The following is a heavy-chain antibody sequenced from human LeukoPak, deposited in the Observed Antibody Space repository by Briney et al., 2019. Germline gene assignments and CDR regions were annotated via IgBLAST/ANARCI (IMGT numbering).Heavy chain of an antibody. Sequence: GGSLRLSCAASGFTFSSYAMSWVRQAPGKGLEWVSAISGSGGSTYYADSVKGRFTISRDNSKNTLYLQMNSLRAEDTAVYYCAKGFSSSSVGGYFDYWGQGTLVTVSS. V-gene: IGHV3-23*01. CDR2: ISGSGGST. J-gene: IGHJ4*02. CDR1: GFTFSSYA. CDR3: AKGFSSSSVGGYFDY. D-gene: IGHD6-6*01.